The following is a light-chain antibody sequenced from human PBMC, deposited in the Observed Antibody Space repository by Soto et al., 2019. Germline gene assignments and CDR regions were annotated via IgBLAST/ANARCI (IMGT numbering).Light chain of an antibody. V-gene: IGKV3-20*01. Sequence: EIVMTQSPATLSVSPGERATLSCRASQSVGSNLAWYQQKPGQAPRLLIYGASSRATGIPDRFSGSGSGTDFTLTISRLEPDDFAIYHCHQHGGSPETFGQGTKVDI. CDR3: HQHGGSPET. J-gene: IGKJ1*01. CDR2: GAS. CDR1: QSVGSN.